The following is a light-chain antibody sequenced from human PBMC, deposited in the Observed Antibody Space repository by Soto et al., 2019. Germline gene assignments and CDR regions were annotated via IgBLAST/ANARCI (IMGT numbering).Light chain of an antibody. CDR1: QGVDIN. CDR2: GAS. Sequence: EIVMTQSAATLSMPPGEGVTHSCRASQGVDINLAGYQQKLGQPPRLLIVGASTRATGIPARFSGSGSGKECTLTISSLQSEDVAIYYCQHYKDWPRTFGLGTKVDIK. CDR3: QHYKDWPRT. V-gene: IGKV3-15*01. J-gene: IGKJ1*01.